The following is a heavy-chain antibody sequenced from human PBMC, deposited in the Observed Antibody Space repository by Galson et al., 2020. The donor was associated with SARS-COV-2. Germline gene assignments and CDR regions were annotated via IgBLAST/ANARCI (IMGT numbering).Heavy chain of an antibody. CDR3: ARITVDSSSWYDYYYYGMDV. V-gene: IGHV2-26*01. D-gene: IGHD6-13*01. J-gene: IGHJ6*02. CDR2: IFSNDEK. CDR1: GFSLSNARMG. Sequence: SGPTLVKPTETLTLTCTVSGFSLSNARMGVSWIRQPPGKALEWLAHIFSNDEKSYSTSLKSRLTISKDTSKSQVVLTMTNMDPVDTATYYCARITVDSSSWYDYYYYGMDVWGQGTTVTVSS.